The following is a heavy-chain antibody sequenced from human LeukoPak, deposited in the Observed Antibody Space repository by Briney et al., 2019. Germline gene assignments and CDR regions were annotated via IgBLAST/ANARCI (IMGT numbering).Heavy chain of an antibody. J-gene: IGHJ4*02. CDR2: INLDSTST. V-gene: IGHV3-20*04. CDR3: ARDLKYCTGGMCYFTAVADS. D-gene: IGHD2-8*02. Sequence: GGSLRLSCATSGFIFDHFGMNWVRQVPGKRLEWVSGINLDSTSTNYVDSVRGRFTISRDNAKNSLYLQMNSLRVEDTAFYYCARDLKYCTGGMCYFTAVADSWGQGTLVTVSS. CDR1: GFIFDHFG.